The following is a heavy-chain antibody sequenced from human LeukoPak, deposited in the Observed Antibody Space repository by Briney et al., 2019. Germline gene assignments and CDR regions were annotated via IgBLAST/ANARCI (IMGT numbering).Heavy chain of an antibody. Sequence: GGSLRLSCAASGFTFSSYAMSWVRQAPGKGLEWVANINIDGSEKYYVDSVKGRFTISRDNAKNSLYLQMNSLRAEDTAVYYCARAQSPAFDVWGQGTMVTVSS. CDR3: ARAQSPAFDV. CDR1: GFTFSSYA. J-gene: IGHJ3*01. V-gene: IGHV3-7*01. CDR2: INIDGSEK.